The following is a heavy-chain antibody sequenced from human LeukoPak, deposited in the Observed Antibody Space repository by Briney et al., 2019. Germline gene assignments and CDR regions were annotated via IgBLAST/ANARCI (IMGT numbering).Heavy chain of an antibody. CDR2: INHSGST. Sequence: KPSETLSLTCAVYGGSFSGYYWSWIRQPPGKGLEWIGEINHSGSTNYNPSLKSRVTISVDTSKNQFSLKLSSVTAADTAVYYCARGLVVLAATSWAFDIWGQGTMVTVSS. V-gene: IGHV4-34*01. CDR3: ARGLVVLAATSWAFDI. D-gene: IGHD2-15*01. CDR1: GGSFSGYY. J-gene: IGHJ3*02.